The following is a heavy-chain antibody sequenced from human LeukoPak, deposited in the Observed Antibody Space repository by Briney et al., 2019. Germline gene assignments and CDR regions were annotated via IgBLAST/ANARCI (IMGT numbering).Heavy chain of an antibody. CDR1: GFTFSSYA. CDR2: ISYDGSNK. V-gene: IGHV3-30-3*01. J-gene: IGHJ4*02. CDR3: ARGQKPRYFDY. Sequence: QTGGSLRLSCAASGFTFSSYAMHWVRQAPGKGLEWVAVISYDGSNKYYADSVKGRFTISRDNSKNTLYLQMNSPRAEDTAVYYCARGQKPRYFDYWGQGTLVTVSS.